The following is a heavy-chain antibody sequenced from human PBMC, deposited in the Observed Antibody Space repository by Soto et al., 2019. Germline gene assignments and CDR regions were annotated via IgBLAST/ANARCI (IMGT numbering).Heavy chain of an antibody. CDR3: ARRHRPSYTSDY. V-gene: IGHV3-74*01. CDR1: GFTFSSYW. Sequence: EVPLVESGGCLVQPGGSLRLSCAASGFTFSSYWMHWVRQAPGKGLEWVSRINDDGRRTSYADSVNGRFTISRDNAKNTLYLQMNSLRDDDTAIYYCARRHRPSYTSDYWGQGTLVTVSS. J-gene: IGHJ4*02. CDR2: INDDGRRT. D-gene: IGHD4-4*01.